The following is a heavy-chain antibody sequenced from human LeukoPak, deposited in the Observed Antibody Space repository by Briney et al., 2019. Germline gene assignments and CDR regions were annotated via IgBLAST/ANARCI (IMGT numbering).Heavy chain of an antibody. Sequence: SETLSLTCTVSGGSISSSSSYWGWIRQPPGKGLEWIGSIYYSGSTYYNPSLKSRVTISVDTSKNQFSLKLSSVTAADTAVYYCARCPRGYSGYDFLYTFDYWGQGTLVTVSS. CDR2: IYYSGST. CDR1: GGSISSSSSY. V-gene: IGHV4-39*07. D-gene: IGHD5-12*01. J-gene: IGHJ4*02. CDR3: ARCPRGYSGYDFLYTFDY.